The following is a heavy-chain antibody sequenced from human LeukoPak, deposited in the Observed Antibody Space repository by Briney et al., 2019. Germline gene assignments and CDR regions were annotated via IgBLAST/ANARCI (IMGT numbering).Heavy chain of an antibody. D-gene: IGHD2-2*01. CDR2: ISSSRSYR. V-gene: IGHV3-21*01. CDR3: ARVLPAPVDYYYMDV. J-gene: IGHJ6*03. CDR1: GFTFSSYS. Sequence: GGSLRLSCAASGFTFSSYSMNWVRQAPGKGLEWVSSISSSRSYRYYADSLKGRFTISRDNAKNSLYLQMNSLTAEDTAVYYCARVLPAPVDYYYMDVWGKGTTVTVSS.